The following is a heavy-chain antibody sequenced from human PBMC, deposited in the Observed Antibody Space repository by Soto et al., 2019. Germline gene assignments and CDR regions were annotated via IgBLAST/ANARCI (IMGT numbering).Heavy chain of an antibody. Sequence: QVQLVESGGGVVQPGRSLRLSCAASGFTFGSYGMHWVRQAPGKGLEWVAFISYDGSSKYYVDSVKGRFTISRDNSKNTLHLQMNSLRSEDTAIYYCTKLAYDASGSTNSHFDSWGQGTPVTVSS. D-gene: IGHD3-22*01. CDR1: GFTFGSYG. J-gene: IGHJ4*02. CDR3: TKLAYDASGSTNSHFDS. CDR2: ISYDGSSK. V-gene: IGHV3-30*18.